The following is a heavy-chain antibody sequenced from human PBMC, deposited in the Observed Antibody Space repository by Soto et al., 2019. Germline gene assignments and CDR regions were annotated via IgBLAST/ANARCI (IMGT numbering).Heavy chain of an antibody. CDR1: GGTFSSYA. CDR2: IIPIFGTA. J-gene: IGHJ3*02. D-gene: IGHD2-21*02. CDR3: ARDGGNCGADPLCAFDI. V-gene: IGHV1-69*06. Sequence: SVKVSCKASGGTFSSYAISWVRQAPGQGLEWMGGIIPIFGTANYAQKFQGRVTITADKSTSTAYMELSSLRSEDTAVYYCARDGGNCGADPLCAFDIWGQGTMVTVSS.